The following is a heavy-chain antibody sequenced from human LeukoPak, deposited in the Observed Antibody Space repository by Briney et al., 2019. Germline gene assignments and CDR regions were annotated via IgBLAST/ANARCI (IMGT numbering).Heavy chain of an antibody. D-gene: IGHD4-17*01. CDR3: ARHGHGDSDY. J-gene: IGHJ4*02. Sequence: GESLKISCKGSGYSFPSSWIGWVRQMPRKGLEWMGIIYPVDSNTRYSPSFQGQVTISADKSISTVYLQWGSLKASDTAMYYCARHGHGDSDYWGQGTLVTVSS. CDR1: GYSFPSSW. V-gene: IGHV5-51*01. CDR2: IYPVDSNT.